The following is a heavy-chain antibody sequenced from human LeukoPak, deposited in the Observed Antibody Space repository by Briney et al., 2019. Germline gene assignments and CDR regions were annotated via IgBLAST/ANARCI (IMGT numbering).Heavy chain of an antibody. CDR3: ARFRSGWYMDY. J-gene: IGHJ4*02. CDR1: GFTFSSYW. CDR2: INSDGSST. D-gene: IGHD6-19*01. Sequence: GGSLRLSCAASGFTFSSYWMHWVRQAPGKGLVWVSRINSDGSSTTYADSVKGRFTISRDDSKNTLFLQMSSLRVEDTAVYYCARFRSGWYMDYWGQGTLVTVSS. V-gene: IGHV3-74*01.